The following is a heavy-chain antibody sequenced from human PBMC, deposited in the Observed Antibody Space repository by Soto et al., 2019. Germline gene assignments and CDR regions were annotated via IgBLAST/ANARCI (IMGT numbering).Heavy chain of an antibody. D-gene: IGHD5-18*01. Sequence: SVKVSCKASGGTFSSYAISWVRQAPGQGLEWKGVIIPIFGTANYAQKFQGRVTITADESTSTAYMELSSLRSEDTAVYYCASGYSYDSPENYYYYYGMDVWGQGTTVTVSS. CDR3: ASGYSYDSPENYYYYYGMDV. CDR2: IIPIFGTA. J-gene: IGHJ6*02. V-gene: IGHV1-69*13. CDR1: GGTFSSYA.